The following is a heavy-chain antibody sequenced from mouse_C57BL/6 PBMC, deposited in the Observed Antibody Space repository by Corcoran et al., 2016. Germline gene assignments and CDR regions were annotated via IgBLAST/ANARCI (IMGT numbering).Heavy chain of an antibody. Sequence: QIQLVQSGPELKKPGETVKISCKASGYTFTTYGMSWVKQAPGKGLKWMGWINTYSGVPTYADDFKGRFAFSLETSASTAYLQINNLKNEDTATYFCAREWGSYGISYGGLAYWGQGTLVTVSA. CDR3: AREWGSYGISYGGLAY. CDR2: INTYSGVP. J-gene: IGHJ3*01. CDR1: GYTFTTYG. D-gene: IGHD1-1*01. V-gene: IGHV9-3*01.